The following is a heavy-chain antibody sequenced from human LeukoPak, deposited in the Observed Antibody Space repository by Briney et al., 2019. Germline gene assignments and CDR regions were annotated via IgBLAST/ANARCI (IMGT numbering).Heavy chain of an antibody. Sequence: ASVNISCKASGYTFTNYGISWLRQAPGQGLEWMGWVSAYNGDTKYLQSLQGRVTMTTDTSTSTAYMELRSLRSDDTAVYFCARDNPYYYLYWGQGTLVTLPS. V-gene: IGHV1-18*01. CDR3: ARDNPYYYLY. CDR1: GYTFTNYG. J-gene: IGHJ4*02. D-gene: IGHD3-16*01. CDR2: VSAYNGDT.